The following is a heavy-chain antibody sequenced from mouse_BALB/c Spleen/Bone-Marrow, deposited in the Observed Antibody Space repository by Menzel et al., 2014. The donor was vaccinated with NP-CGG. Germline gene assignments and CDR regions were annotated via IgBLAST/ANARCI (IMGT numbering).Heavy chain of an antibody. CDR1: GFTFSSFG. Sequence: EVKLVESGGGLVQPGGSRKLSCAASGFTFSSFGMHWVRQAPEKGLEWVAYISNGSSTIYYADTVKGRVTISRDNPKNTLFLQKTSLRSEEAAMYYYARKGAMITHYYAMDYWGPGTSVTVSS. CDR2: ISNGSSTI. V-gene: IGHV5-17*02. CDR3: ARKGAMITHYYAMDY. J-gene: IGHJ4*01. D-gene: IGHD2-4*01.